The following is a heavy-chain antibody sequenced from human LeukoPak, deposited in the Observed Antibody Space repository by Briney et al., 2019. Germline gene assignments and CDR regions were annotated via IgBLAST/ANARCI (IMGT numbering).Heavy chain of an antibody. Sequence: GGSLRLSCAASGFTFSSYAMSWVRQAPGKGLEWVSAISGSGGSTYYADSVKGRFTISRDNSKNTLYLQMNSLRAEDTAVYYCAKAGKITMVRGAPFFYYGMDVWGQGTTVTVSS. V-gene: IGHV3-23*01. CDR1: GFTFSSYA. D-gene: IGHD3-10*01. J-gene: IGHJ6*02. CDR2: ISGSGGST. CDR3: AKAGKITMVRGAPFFYYGMDV.